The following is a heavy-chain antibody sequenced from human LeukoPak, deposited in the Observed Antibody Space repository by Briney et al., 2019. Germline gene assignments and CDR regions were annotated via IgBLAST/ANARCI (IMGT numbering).Heavy chain of an antibody. J-gene: IGHJ4*02. V-gene: IGHV3-66*01. CDR3: ARYSSGRYYFDY. CDR1: GFTFSSIA. CDR2: IYSGGST. D-gene: IGHD6-19*01. Sequence: PGGSLRLSCAASGFTFSSIAMTWVRQAPGKGLEWVSVIYSGGSTYYADSVKGRFTISRDNSKNTLYLQMNSLRAEDTAVYYCARYSSGRYYFDYWGQGTLVTVSS.